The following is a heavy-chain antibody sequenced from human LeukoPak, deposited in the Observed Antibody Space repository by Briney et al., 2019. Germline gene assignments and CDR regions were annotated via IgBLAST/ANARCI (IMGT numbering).Heavy chain of an antibody. CDR3: ASSRRYYYDSSGYYAFDI. Sequence: SQTLSLTCTVSGGSISSGDYYWGWIRQPPGKGLEWVGNIYYSGSTYYNPSLKSRVTISVDTSKIHFSLKLSSVTAADTALYYCASSRRYYYDSSGYYAFDIWGQGTMVTVSS. V-gene: IGHV4-30-4*08. CDR1: GGSISSGDYY. J-gene: IGHJ3*02. D-gene: IGHD3-22*01. CDR2: IYYSGST.